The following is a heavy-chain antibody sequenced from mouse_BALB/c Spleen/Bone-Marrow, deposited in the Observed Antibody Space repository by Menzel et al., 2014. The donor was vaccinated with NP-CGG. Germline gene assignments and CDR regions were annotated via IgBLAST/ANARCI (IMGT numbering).Heavy chain of an antibody. J-gene: IGHJ2*01. CDR2: IDPANGNT. CDR3: ARYYYGYYFDY. V-gene: IGHV14-3*02. D-gene: IGHD1-1*01. Sequence: EVMLVESGAELVKPGASVKLSCTASGFNIKDTYMHWVKQGPEQGLEWIGRIDPANGNTKYDPKFQGKATITADTSSNTAYLQLSSLTSEDTAVYYCARYYYGYYFDYWGQGTTLTVSS. CDR1: GFNIKDTY.